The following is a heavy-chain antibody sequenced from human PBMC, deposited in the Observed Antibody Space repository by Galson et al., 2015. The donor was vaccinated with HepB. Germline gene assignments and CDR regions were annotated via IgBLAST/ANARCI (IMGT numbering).Heavy chain of an antibody. Sequence: SLRLSCAASGFTFSDYYMSWIRQAPGKGLEWVSYISSSSSYTNYADSVKGRFTISRDNAKNSLYLQMNSLRAEDTAVYYCARAGPMRVRYCSSTSCYGVLDYWGQGTLVTVSS. V-gene: IGHV3-11*05. D-gene: IGHD2-2*01. CDR1: GFTFSDYY. CDR3: ARAGPMRVRYCSSTSCYGVLDY. J-gene: IGHJ4*02. CDR2: ISSSSSYT.